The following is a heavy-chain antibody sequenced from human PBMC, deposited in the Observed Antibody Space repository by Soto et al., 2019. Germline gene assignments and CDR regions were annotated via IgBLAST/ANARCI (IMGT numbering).Heavy chain of an antibody. J-gene: IGHJ4*02. V-gene: IGHV1-46*01. CDR2: INPSGGRT. D-gene: IGHD1-7*01. Sequence: ASVKVSCKASGYTFTSYYMHWVRQAPGQGLEWMGIINPSGGRTSYAQKFQGRVTMTKDTSTDTVYMELSSLRSEDTAVYYCATDLARNSAIDYWGQGTQVTVSS. CDR3: ATDLARNSAIDY. CDR1: GYTFTSYY.